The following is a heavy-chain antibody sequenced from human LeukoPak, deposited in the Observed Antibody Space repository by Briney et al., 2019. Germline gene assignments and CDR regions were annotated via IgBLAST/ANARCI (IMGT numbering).Heavy chain of an antibody. CDR3: ALHSSSWTIDS. CDR2: ISSSITYT. V-gene: IGHV3-11*06. CDR1: GFTFSDYY. Sequence: GGSLRLYCAVSGFTFSDYYMSWIRQAPGRGLEWVSYISSSITYTKYADSVKGRVTISRDNAKNSLYLQMNSLRAEDTAVYYCALHSSSWTIDSWGQGTLVTVSS. J-gene: IGHJ4*02. D-gene: IGHD6-13*01.